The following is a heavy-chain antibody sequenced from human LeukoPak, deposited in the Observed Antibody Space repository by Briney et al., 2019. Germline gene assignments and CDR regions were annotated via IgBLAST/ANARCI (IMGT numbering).Heavy chain of an antibody. V-gene: IGHV1-69*05. D-gene: IGHD6-13*01. Sequence: SVKVSCKASGGTFSSYAISWVRQAPGQGLEWMGGIIPIFGTANYAQKFRGRVTITTDESTSTAYMELSSLRSEDTAVYYCAGAAAANGDYFQHWGQGTLVTVSS. CDR2: IIPIFGTA. J-gene: IGHJ1*01. CDR3: AGAAAANGDYFQH. CDR1: GGTFSSYA.